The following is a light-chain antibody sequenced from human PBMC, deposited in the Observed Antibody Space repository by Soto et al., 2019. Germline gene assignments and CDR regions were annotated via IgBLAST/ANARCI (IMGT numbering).Light chain of an antibody. CDR1: QSLLHSNGYNY. V-gene: IGKV2-28*01. J-gene: IGKJ3*01. CDR2: LGS. CDR3: MQALQTPST. Sequence: DIVMTQSPLSLPVTPGEPASISCRSSQSLLHSNGYNYLDWYLQKPGQSPQLLIYLGSNRASGVPDRFSGSGSRTDFTLKISRVEAEDVGVYYCMQALQTPSTFGPGTKVDIK.